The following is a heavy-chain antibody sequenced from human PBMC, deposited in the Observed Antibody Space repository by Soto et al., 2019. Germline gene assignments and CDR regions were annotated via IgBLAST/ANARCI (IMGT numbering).Heavy chain of an antibody. V-gene: IGHV2-5*02. CDR3: AHRVLRTVFGLVTTTAIYFDF. CDR1: GFSLTTSGVG. CDR2: IYWDDDK. D-gene: IGHD3-3*01. J-gene: IGHJ4*02. Sequence: QITLNESGPTVVRPTETLTLTCRFSGFSLTTSGVGGGWIRQSPGKAPEWLALIYWDDDKLYSESLKSRLTITKDTSKNQVVLTVSDLDPTDTATYYCAHRVLRTVFGLVTTTAIYFDFWGQGTPVAVSS.